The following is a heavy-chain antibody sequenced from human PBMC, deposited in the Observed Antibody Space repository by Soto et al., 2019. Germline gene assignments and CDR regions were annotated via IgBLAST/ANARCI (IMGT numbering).Heavy chain of an antibody. CDR2: INHSGST. CDR3: ARGGLGYCSGGSCYRTDPFDY. V-gene: IGHV4-34*01. J-gene: IGHJ4*02. Sequence: PSETLSLTCAVYGGSFSGYYWSWSRQPPGEGLEWIGEINHSGSTNYNPSLKSRVTISVDTSKNQFSLKLSSVTAADTAVYYCARGGLGYCSGGSCYRTDPFDYWGQGTLVTVSS. D-gene: IGHD2-15*01. CDR1: GGSFSGYY.